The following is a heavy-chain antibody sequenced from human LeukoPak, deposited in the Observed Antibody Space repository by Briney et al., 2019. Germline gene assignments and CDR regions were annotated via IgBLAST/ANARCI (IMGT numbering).Heavy chain of an antibody. J-gene: IGHJ6*03. CDR2: IYHTGST. Sequence: PSETLSLTCAVSGYSISIGYYWGWIRQPPGKGLEWIGSIYHTGSTYYNPSLKSRVTISVDTSKNQFSLKLSSVTAADTAVYYCARVNCSGGSCYSGYYYYYMDVWGKGTTVTVSS. V-gene: IGHV4-38-2*01. D-gene: IGHD2-15*01. CDR1: GYSISIGYY. CDR3: ARVNCSGGSCYSGYYYYYMDV.